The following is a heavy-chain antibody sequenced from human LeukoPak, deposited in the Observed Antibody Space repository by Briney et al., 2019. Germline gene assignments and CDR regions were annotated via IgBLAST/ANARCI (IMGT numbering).Heavy chain of an antibody. CDR3: AKRYCGGDCFQPARHYFDY. D-gene: IGHD2-21*02. V-gene: IGHV3-74*01. Sequence: PGGSLRLSCAASGFTFSSYWMHWVRQAPGKGLVWVSRINSDGSSTSYADSVKGRFTISRDNAKNTLYLQMNSLRAEDTAVYYCAKRYCGGDCFQPARHYFDYWGQGTLVTVSS. CDR1: GFTFSSYW. CDR2: INSDGSST. J-gene: IGHJ4*02.